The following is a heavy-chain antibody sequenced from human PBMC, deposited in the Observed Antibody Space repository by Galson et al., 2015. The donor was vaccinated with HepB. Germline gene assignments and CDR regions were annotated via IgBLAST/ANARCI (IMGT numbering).Heavy chain of an antibody. J-gene: IGHJ3*02. CDR3: AHSYAMIQRGAFDI. Sequence: PALVKPTQTLTLTCTFSGFSLSTSGVGVGWIRQPPGKALEWLALIYWDDDKRYSPSLKSRLTITKDTSKNQVVLTMTNMDPVDTATYYCAHSYAMIQRGAFDIWGQGTMVTVSS. V-gene: IGHV2-5*02. D-gene: IGHD2-8*01. CDR1: GFSLSTSGVG. CDR2: IYWDDDK.